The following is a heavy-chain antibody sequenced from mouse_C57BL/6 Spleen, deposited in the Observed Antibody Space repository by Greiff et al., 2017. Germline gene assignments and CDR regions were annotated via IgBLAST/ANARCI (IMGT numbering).Heavy chain of an antibody. CDR3: ARGGGHFDY. CDR2: IDPSDSYT. V-gene: IGHV1-50*01. CDR1: GYTFTSYW. J-gene: IGHJ2*01. Sequence: VKLQQPGAELVKPGASVKLSCKASGYTFTSYWMQWVKQRPGQGLEWIGEIDPSDSYTNYNQKFKGKATLTVDTSSSTAYMQLSSLTSEDSAVYYCARGGGHFDYWGQGTTLTVSS.